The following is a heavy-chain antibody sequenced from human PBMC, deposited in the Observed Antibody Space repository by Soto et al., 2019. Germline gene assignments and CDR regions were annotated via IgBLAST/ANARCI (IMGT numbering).Heavy chain of an antibody. CDR2: ISSSSSTI. CDR1: GFTFSSYS. CDR3: ARDSRWVGEFDY. J-gene: IGHJ4*02. D-gene: IGHD3-16*01. Sequence: GGSLRLSCAASGFTFSSYSMNWVRQAPGKGLEWLSYISSSSSTIYYADSVKGRFTISIDNAKLSLKLQMNSLRDEDTAVYYYARDSRWVGEFDYWGQGTLVTVSS. V-gene: IGHV3-48*02.